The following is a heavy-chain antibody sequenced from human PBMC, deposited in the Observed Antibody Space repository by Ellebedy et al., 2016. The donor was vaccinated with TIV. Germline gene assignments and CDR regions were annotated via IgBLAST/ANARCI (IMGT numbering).Heavy chain of an antibody. J-gene: IGHJ3*01. D-gene: IGHD2/OR15-2a*01. CDR3: ARDRNFYQLDALDF. Sequence: GESLKISCVASGFTFSNYWMTGVRQAPGKGLQWVAHISPDGRETYYLDSVKGRFTISRDNANNSLNLPMISLRVEDTAVYYCARDRNFYQLDALDFWGQGTTLIVSS. CDR2: ISPDGRET. V-gene: IGHV3-7*03. CDR1: GFTFSNYW.